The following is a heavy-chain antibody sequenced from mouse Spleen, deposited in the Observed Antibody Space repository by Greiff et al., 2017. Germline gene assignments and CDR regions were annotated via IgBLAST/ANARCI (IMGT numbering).Heavy chain of an antibody. D-gene: IGHD1-1*01. V-gene: IGHV5-9*04. CDR3: ANYGSTPYWYFDV. J-gene: IGHJ1*01. CDR2: ISSGGGST. CDR1: GFTFSSYY. Sequence: EVKLVESGGGLVKLGGSLKLSCAASGFTFSSYYMSWVRQTPEKRLEWVATISSGGGSTYYPDSVKGRFTISRDNAKNTLYLQMSSLNSEDTAVYYCANYGSTPYWYFDVWGAGTTVTVSS.